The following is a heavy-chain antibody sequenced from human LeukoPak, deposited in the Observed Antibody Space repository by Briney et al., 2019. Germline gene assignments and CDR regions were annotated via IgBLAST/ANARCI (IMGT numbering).Heavy chain of an antibody. V-gene: IGHV3-74*01. D-gene: IGHD3-9*01. CDR2: INSDESST. Sequence: PGGSLRLSCAASGFTFSSYWMHWVRQAPGKGLVWVSRINSDESSTSYADSVKGRFTISRDNSKNTLYLQMNSLRAEDTAVYYCARGELRYFDWLSPDDAFDIWGQGTMVTVSS. J-gene: IGHJ3*02. CDR1: GFTFSSYW. CDR3: ARGELRYFDWLSPDDAFDI.